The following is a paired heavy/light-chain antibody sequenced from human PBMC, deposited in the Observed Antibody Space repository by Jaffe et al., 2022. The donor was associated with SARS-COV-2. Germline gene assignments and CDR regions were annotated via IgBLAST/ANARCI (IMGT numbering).Heavy chain of an antibody. D-gene: IGHD2-2*01. J-gene: IGHJ6*02. CDR1: GFTFSSYA. CDR2: ISYDGSNK. Sequence: QVQLVESGGGVVQPGRSLRLSCAASGFTFSSYAMHWVRQAPGKGLEWVAVISYDGSNKYYADSVKGRFTISRDNSKNTLYLQMNSLRAEDTAVYYCARDLAMGGKVVPAAIILTPNYYYYGMDVWGQGTTVTVSS. CDR3: ARDLAMGGKVVPAAIILTPNYYYYGMDV. V-gene: IGHV3-30-3*01.
Light chain of an antibody. CDR2: GAS. Sequence: EIVLTQSPGTLSLSPGERATLSCRASQSVSSSYLAWYQQKPGQAPRLLIYGASSRATGIPDRFSGSGSGTDFTLTISRLEPEDFAVYYCQQYGSSGITFGPGTKVDIK. CDR1: QSVSSSY. V-gene: IGKV3-20*01. J-gene: IGKJ3*01. CDR3: QQYGSSGIT.